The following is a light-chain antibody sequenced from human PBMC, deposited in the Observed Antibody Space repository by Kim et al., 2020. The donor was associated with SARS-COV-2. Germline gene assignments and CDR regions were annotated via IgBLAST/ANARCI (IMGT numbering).Light chain of an antibody. V-gene: IGLV3-19*01. CDR1: SVRSYY. CDR3: NSRGSNDNVL. J-gene: IGLJ2*01. Sequence: VALGQTVKITWQGDSVRSYYATGDQQKPGQAPIVVIYGKNNRPSGIPDRFSGSSSGDTASLTITGTQAGDEADYYCNSRGSNDNVLFGGGTKLNVL. CDR2: GKN.